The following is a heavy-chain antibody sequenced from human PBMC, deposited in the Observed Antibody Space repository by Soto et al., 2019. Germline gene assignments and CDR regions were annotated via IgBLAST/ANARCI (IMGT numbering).Heavy chain of an antibody. Sequence: QVQLVQSGAEVKKPGASVKVSCMASGYTFTNYAMHWVRQAPGQRLEWMGWINAGNGNTKYSQKFQGRVTITRDTXASTAYMELSSLRSEDTAVYYCARGPGGPDGPGDYWGQGTLVTVSS. CDR3: ARGPGGPDGPGDY. CDR2: INAGNGNT. J-gene: IGHJ4*02. D-gene: IGHD2-15*01. V-gene: IGHV1-3*01. CDR1: GYTFTNYA.